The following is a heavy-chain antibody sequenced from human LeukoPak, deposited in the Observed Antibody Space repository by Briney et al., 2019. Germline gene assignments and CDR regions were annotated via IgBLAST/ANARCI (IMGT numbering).Heavy chain of an antibody. CDR2: ISSNGGST. D-gene: IGHD2-2*01. Sequence: PGGSLRLSCSASGFTFSSYAMHRVRQAPGKGLEYVSAISSNGGSTYYADSVKGRFTISRDNSKNTLCLQMSSLRAEDTAVYYCVKDIVPAAPNFDYWGQGTLVTVSS. V-gene: IGHV3-64D*06. CDR1: GFTFSSYA. J-gene: IGHJ4*02. CDR3: VKDIVPAAPNFDY.